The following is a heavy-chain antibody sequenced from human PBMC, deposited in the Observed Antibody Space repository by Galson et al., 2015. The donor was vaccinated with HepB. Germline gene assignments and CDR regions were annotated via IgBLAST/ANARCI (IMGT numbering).Heavy chain of an antibody. Sequence: SLRLSCAASGLAFSEYYMSWIRQAPGKGLEWVSYISSSSTYTKYADPVKGRLTISRDNAKNSVYLQMNSLRAEDTAVYYCARARNRGGYSGYDFGYWGQGTLVTVSS. V-gene: IGHV3-11*06. J-gene: IGHJ4*02. CDR2: ISSSSTYT. D-gene: IGHD5-12*01. CDR3: ARARNRGGYSGYDFGY. CDR1: GLAFSEYY.